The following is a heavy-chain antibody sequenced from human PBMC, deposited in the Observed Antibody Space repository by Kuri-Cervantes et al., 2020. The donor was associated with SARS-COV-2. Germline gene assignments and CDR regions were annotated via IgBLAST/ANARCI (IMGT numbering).Heavy chain of an antibody. V-gene: IGHV1-2*02. CDR2: INHRSGAT. Sequence: ASVKVSCKASSYSFTDNFLHWVRQAPGQGLEWMGWINHRSGATKYVERFQGRVTMTRDTSISTAYMELSRLRSDDTAAYYCASFGTAYAVGVATTKEFDYWGQGTLVTVSS. CDR3: ASFGTAYAVGVATTKEFDY. D-gene: IGHD5-12*01. CDR1: SYSFTDNF. J-gene: IGHJ4*02.